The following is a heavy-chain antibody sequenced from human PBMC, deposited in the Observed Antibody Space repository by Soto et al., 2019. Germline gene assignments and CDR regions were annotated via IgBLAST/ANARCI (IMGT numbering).Heavy chain of an antibody. Sequence: QVQLVQSGGEVKKPGASVKVSCKATGYTFTSFGIIWVRQAPGQGLEWMGWISAYNGNTNYAQKLQGRVTMTTDTSTSTAYMELRSLTSDATAVYYCARDSSMYSGMDAWGQGTTVTVSS. J-gene: IGHJ6*02. V-gene: IGHV1-18*01. D-gene: IGHD6-6*01. CDR1: GYTFTSFG. CDR3: ARDSSMYSGMDA. CDR2: ISAYNGNT.